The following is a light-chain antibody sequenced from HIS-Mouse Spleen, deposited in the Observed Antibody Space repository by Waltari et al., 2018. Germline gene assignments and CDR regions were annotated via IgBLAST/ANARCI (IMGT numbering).Light chain of an antibody. CDR1: QSVLYSSNNKNY. CDR3: QQYYSTPWT. Sequence: DIVMTQSPDSLAVSLGERATINCKSSQSVLYSSNNKNYLAWYQQKPGQPPKLLIYWASTRESGVPERFSGRWSGTNFTLTISSLQAEDVAVYYCQQYYSTPWTFGQGTKVEIK. CDR2: WAS. V-gene: IGKV4-1*01. J-gene: IGKJ1*01.